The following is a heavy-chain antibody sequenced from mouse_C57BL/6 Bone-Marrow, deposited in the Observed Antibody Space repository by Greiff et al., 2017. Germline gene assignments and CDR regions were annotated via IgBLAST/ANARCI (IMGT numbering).Heavy chain of an antibody. CDR1: GFTFSDFY. CDR3: ARDAWTGTGWYFDV. V-gene: IGHV7-1*01. D-gene: IGHD4-1*01. Sequence: EVKVVESGGGLVQSGRSLRLSCATSGFTFSDFYMEWVRQAPGKGLEWIAASRNKANDYTTEYSESVKGRFIVSRDTSQSILHLQMNALGAEDTAIYYCARDAWTGTGWYFDVWGTGTTVTVSS. CDR2: SRNKANDYTT. J-gene: IGHJ1*03.